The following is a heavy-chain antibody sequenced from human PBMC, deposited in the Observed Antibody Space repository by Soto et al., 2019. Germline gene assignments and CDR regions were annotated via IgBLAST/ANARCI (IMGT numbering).Heavy chain of an antibody. CDR1: GGSISSYY. CDR2: IYYSGST. D-gene: IGHD4-17*01. CDR3: ARGITVPNFDY. J-gene: IGHJ4*02. V-gene: IGHV4-59*01. Sequence: QVQLQESGPGLVKPSETLSLTCTVSGGSISSYYWSWIRQPPGKGLEWIGYIYYSGSTNYNPSLKSRVTISVDTSKNQFSLKLSPVTAADTAVYYCARGITVPNFDYWGQGTLVTVSS.